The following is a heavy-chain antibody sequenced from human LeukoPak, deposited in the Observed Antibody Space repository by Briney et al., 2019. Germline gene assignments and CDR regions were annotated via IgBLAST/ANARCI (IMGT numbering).Heavy chain of an antibody. CDR2: FYSGGST. CDR3: ASRGFGYGSGPTGTYGMDV. V-gene: IGHV3-66*01. J-gene: IGHJ6*02. D-gene: IGHD3-10*01. Sequence: GGSLRLSCAASGFIVSSNYTSWVRQAPGKGLEWVSVFYSGGSTYYADSVKGRFILSRDNSKNTLYLQMNSLRAEDTAVYYCASRGFGYGSGPTGTYGMDVWGQGTTVTVS. CDR1: GFIVSSNY.